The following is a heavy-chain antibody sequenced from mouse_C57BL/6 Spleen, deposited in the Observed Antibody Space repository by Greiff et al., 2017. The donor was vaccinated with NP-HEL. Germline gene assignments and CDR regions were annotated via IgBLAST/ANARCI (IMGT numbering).Heavy chain of an antibody. V-gene: IGHV1-4*01. Sequence: VQLQQSGADLARPGASVKMSCKASGYTFTSYTMHWVKQRPGQGLEWIGYINPSSGYTKYNQKFKDKATLTADNSSSTAYMQLSSLTSEDSAVYYCARSPNWSGYVDYWGQGTTLTVSS. CDR3: ARSPNWSGYVDY. CDR2: INPSSGYT. D-gene: IGHD4-1*01. J-gene: IGHJ2*01. CDR1: GYTFTSYT.